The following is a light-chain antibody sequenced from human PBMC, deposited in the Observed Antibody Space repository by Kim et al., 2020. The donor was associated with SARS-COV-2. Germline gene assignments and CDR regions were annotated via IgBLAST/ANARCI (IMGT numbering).Light chain of an antibody. CDR3: SSYTSTSTLV. CDR2: EVT. Sequence: QYALTQPASVSGSPGQSITISCTGTSSDIGGYNYVSWYQLHPGKAPKLMIFEVTDRPSGVSNRFSGSKSGNTASLTISGLQAEDEADYYCSSYTSTSTLVFGGGTQLTVL. V-gene: IGLV2-14*01. J-gene: IGLJ3*02. CDR1: SSDIGGYNY.